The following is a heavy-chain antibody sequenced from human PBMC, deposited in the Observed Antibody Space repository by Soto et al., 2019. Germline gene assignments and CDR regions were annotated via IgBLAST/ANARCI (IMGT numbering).Heavy chain of an antibody. CDR1: GGTFKKYG. CDR2: IIPMYGIA. D-gene: IGHD1-26*01. J-gene: IGHJ5*02. V-gene: IGHV1-69*12. Sequence: QVQLVQSGAEVKKPGSSVRVSCRTSGGTFKKYGFSWVRQAPGQGLEWMGGIIPMYGIANYGQIFQGRLTITEDGSTNTVSMDLTSLKSEDTAVYYCAGEVGGTGFHLWGQGMQVTVAS. CDR3: AGEVGGTGFHL.